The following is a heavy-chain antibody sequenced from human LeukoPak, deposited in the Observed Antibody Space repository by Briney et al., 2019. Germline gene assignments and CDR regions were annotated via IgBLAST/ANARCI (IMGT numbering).Heavy chain of an antibody. CDR2: IGSSGSTV. CDR1: GFTFSAYE. V-gene: IGHV3-48*03. J-gene: IGHJ3*02. CDR3: ARDTLEYSNSPDALDI. D-gene: IGHD4-23*01. Sequence: GGSLRLSCAASGFTFSAYEMNWVRQAPGKGLEWVSYIGSSGSTVHYADSVKGRFTISRDNAKNSLYMQMESLRDEDTAIYYCARDTLEYSNSPDALDIWGQGTMVTVS.